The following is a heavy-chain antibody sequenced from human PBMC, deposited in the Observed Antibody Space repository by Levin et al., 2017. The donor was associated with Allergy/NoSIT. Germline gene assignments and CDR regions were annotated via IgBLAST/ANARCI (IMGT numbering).Heavy chain of an antibody. CDR1: GFSFSIYT. D-gene: IGHD1-14*01. Sequence: SGGSLRLSCAASGFSFSIYTMNWVRQAPGKGLEWISFISTNSAYIYYADSVRGRFTIFRDNAKRSVSLQMNSLRADDTAVYYCARGPEVWGQGTPVTVSS. CDR3: ARGPEV. J-gene: IGHJ4*02. CDR2: ISTNSAYI. V-gene: IGHV3-21*01.